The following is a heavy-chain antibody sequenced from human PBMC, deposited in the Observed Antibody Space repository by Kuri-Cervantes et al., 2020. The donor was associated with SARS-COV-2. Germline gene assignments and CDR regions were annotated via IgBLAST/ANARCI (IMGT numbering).Heavy chain of an antibody. V-gene: IGHV3-30*02. CDR2: IRYDGNSK. Sequence: LSLTCAASGFTFSSFGMHWVRQTPGKGVDWVAFIRYDGNSKFYADSVKGRFTISRDNSRNTLFLQMSGLKSEDTSIYYCAKDRGAYQTALAYWGQGTLVTVSS. CDR3: AKDRGAYQTALAY. J-gene: IGHJ4*02. CDR1: GFTFSSFG. D-gene: IGHD1-14*01.